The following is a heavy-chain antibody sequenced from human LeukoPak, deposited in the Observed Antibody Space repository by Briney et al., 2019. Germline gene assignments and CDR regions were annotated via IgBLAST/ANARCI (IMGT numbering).Heavy chain of an antibody. J-gene: IGHJ4*02. CDR2: IYHSGST. CDR3: ATDKLRWTRAFDY. Sequence: SETLSLTCTVSGYSISSGYYWGWIRQPPGKGLEWIGTIYHSGSTYYNPSLKSRVTISVDTSKNQFSLKLSSVTAADTAVYYCATDKLRWTRAFDYWGQGTLVTVSS. D-gene: IGHD4-23*01. CDR1: GYSISSGYY. V-gene: IGHV4-38-2*02.